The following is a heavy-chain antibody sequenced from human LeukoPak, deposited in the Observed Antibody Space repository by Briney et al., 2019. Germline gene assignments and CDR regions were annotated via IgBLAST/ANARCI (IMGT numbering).Heavy chain of an antibody. J-gene: IGHJ4*02. V-gene: IGHV3-7*01. D-gene: IGHD3-9*01. CDR1: GFTFGGYW. Sequence: GGSLRLSCAASGFTFGGYWMSWVRQAPGEGLEWVANIKEDGSEKYYLDSVEGRFTISRDNAKNSLYLQMNSLRVEDTALYYCARGSGWLDYWGQGSLVTVSS. CDR3: ARGSGWLDY. CDR2: IKEDGSEK.